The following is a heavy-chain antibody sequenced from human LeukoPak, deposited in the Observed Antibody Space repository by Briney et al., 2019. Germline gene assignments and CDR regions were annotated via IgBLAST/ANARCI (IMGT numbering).Heavy chain of an antibody. D-gene: IGHD3-3*01. CDR1: GFTFSDYY. J-gene: IGHJ4*02. CDR3: ARGVLWSGYFYFDY. CDR2: IRNKVNSYTT. V-gene: IGHV3-72*01. Sequence: GGSLRLSCAVSGFTFSDYYMDWVRQAPGKGLEWVGRIRNKVNSYTTEYAASVKGRFTISRDDSKNSLYLQMNSLKAEDTAVYYCARGVLWSGYFYFDYWGQGTLVTVSS.